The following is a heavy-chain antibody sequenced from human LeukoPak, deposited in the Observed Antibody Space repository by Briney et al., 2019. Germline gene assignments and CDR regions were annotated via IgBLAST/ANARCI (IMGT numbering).Heavy chain of an antibody. D-gene: IGHD2-2*01. CDR2: IYYSGST. Sequence: SETLSLTCTVSGGSISSGGYYWSWIRQHPGKGLEWIGYIYYSGSTYYNPSLKSRVTISVDTSKNQFSLKLSSVTAADTAVYYCARTVVEDAFDIWGQGTMVTVSS. V-gene: IGHV4-30-4*08. J-gene: IGHJ3*02. CDR3: ARTVVEDAFDI. CDR1: GGSISSGGYY.